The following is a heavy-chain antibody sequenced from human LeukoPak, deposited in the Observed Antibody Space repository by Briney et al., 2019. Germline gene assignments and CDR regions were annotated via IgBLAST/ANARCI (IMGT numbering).Heavy chain of an antibody. CDR3: ARDLIYGDYAFDI. CDR2: ITPNSGGT. Sequence: GASVKVSCKASGYTITGYYMHWVRQAPGQGLEWMGRITPNSGGTNYAQKFQGRVTMTRDTSISTAYMELSRLRSDDTAVYYCARDLIYGDYAFDIRGQGTMVTVSS. J-gene: IGHJ3*02. V-gene: IGHV1-2*06. D-gene: IGHD4-17*01. CDR1: GYTITGYY.